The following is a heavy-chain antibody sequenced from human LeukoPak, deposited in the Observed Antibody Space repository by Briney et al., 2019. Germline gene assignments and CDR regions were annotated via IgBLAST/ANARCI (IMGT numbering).Heavy chain of an antibody. J-gene: IGHJ4*02. V-gene: IGHV1-69*04. CDR3: ARGDYCSGGSCSANFDH. D-gene: IGHD2-15*01. CDR2: IIHILGIA. Sequence: SVKVSCKASGGTFSSYAFTWVRQAPAQGLEWMGRIIHILGIANYAQKFQGRVTITADKSTTTAYMELSSLRSEDTAVYYCARGDYCSGGSCSANFDHWGQGTLVTVSS. CDR1: GGTFSSYA.